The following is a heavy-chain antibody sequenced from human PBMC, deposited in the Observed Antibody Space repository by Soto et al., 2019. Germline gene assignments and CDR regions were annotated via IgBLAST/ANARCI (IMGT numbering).Heavy chain of an antibody. D-gene: IGHD3-22*01. J-gene: IGHJ6*03. V-gene: IGHV4-34*01. CDR1: GGSFSGYY. Sequence: QVQLQQWGAGLLKPSETLSLPCAGYGGSFSGYYWSWIRQHPGKGLEWIWEINHSGRTNYDTSLTSRLTISEDTSKKQSSPKVSSVTSPDTAVYYSARGLLLLYVDISRRRESHSYMGVWGKGTTVTVS. CDR3: ARGLLLLYVDISRRRESHSYMGV. CDR2: INHSGRT.